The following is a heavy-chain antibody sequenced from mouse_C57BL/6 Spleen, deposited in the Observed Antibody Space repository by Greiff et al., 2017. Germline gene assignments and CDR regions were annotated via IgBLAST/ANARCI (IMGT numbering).Heavy chain of an antibody. CDR1: GFSLTSYG. Sequence: VMLVESGPGLVAPSQSLSITCTVSGFSLTSYGVHWVRQPPGKGLEWLVVIWSDGSTTYNSALKSRLSISKDNSKSQVFLKMNSLQTDDADMYYCARHPMDGYLRWAMDDWGPGTSVTVSS. D-gene: IGHD2-3*01. V-gene: IGHV2-6-1*01. J-gene: IGHJ4*01. CDR2: IWSDGST. CDR3: ARHPMDGYLRWAMDD.